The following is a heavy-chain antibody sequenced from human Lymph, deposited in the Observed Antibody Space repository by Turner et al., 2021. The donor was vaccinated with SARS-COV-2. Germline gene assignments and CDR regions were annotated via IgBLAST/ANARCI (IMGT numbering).Heavy chain of an antibody. CDR3: ARVVGGFGELGYYYYYGMDV. Sequence: QVQLVQSGAEVKKPGSSVKVSCKASGGTFSSYAISWVRQAPGQGLEWMGGIIPILRIATYAQKFQGRVTITADKSTSTAYMELSSRRSEDTAVFYCARVVGGFGELGYYYYYGMDVWGQGTTVTVSS. CDR2: IIPILRIA. CDR1: GGTFSSYA. D-gene: IGHD3-10*01. J-gene: IGHJ6*02. V-gene: IGHV1-69*10.